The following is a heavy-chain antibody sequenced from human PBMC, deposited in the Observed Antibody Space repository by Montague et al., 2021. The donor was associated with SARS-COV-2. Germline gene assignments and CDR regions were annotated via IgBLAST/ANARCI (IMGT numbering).Heavy chain of an antibody. V-gene: IGHV4-34*01. CDR3: ARGGTGY. CDR1: GGSFSGYN. J-gene: IGHJ4*02. D-gene: IGHD3-10*01. Sequence: SETLSLTCAVYGGSFSGYNWGWVRQSPGKGLEWIGQINDSGGTKYNPSLKSRVTISLDTSKNQFSLKLSSVTAADTAVYYCARGGTGYWGQGTRVTVSS. CDR2: INDSGGT.